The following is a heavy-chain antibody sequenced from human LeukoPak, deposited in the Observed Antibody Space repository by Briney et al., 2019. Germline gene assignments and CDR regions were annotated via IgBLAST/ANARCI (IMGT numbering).Heavy chain of an antibody. CDR3: ARGADKVVTAYWFDP. V-gene: IGHV4-59*01. CDR2: IYYSGST. Sequence: ETLSLTCAVYGGSFSGYYWSWVRQPPGKGLEWIGYIYYSGSTNYNPSLKSRVTISVDPSKNQFSLKLSSVTAADTAVYYCARGADKVVTAYWFDPWGQGTLVTVSS. CDR1: GGSFSGYY. D-gene: IGHD2-21*02. J-gene: IGHJ5*02.